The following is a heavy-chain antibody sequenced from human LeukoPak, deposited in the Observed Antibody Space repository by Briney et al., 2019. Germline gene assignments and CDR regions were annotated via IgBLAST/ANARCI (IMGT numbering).Heavy chain of an antibody. J-gene: IGHJ4*02. CDR3: AREMDYYDSSGSFDY. Sequence: GGSLSLSFAASGFTFSSYSMNWVRQAPGKGLEWVSYISSSSSTIYYADSVKGRFTISRDNAKNSLYLQMNSLRAEDTAVYYCAREMDYYDSSGSFDYWGQGTLVTVSS. CDR2: ISSSSSTI. D-gene: IGHD3-22*01. V-gene: IGHV3-48*04. CDR1: GFTFSSYS.